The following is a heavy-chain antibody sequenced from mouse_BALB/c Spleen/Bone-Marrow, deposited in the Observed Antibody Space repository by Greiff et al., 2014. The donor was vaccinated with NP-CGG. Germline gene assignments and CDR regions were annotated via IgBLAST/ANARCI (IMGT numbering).Heavy chain of an antibody. CDR2: IDPANGNT. CDR3: AVYYYGSSSFAY. J-gene: IGHJ3*01. CDR1: GFNIKDTY. D-gene: IGHD1-1*01. Sequence: EVHLVESGAELVKPGASVKLSCTASGFNIKDTYLHWVKQRPEQGLEWIGRIDPANGNTKYDPKFQGKATITADTSSNTAYLQLSSLTSEDTAVYYCAVYYYGSSSFAYWGQGTLVTVSA. V-gene: IGHV14-3*02.